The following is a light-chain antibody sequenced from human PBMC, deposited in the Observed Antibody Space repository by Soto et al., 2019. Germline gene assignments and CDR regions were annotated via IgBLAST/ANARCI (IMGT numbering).Light chain of an antibody. CDR3: QQYYSTLIT. Sequence: ETVMTQSPDTLPVSPGERATLSCRTSQSISGNLAWYQQKPGQAPRLLIYGASTRATGVPARFSGSGSGTEFALTISSLQSEDVAVYYCQQYYSTLITFGGGTKVDIK. CDR1: QSISGN. CDR2: GAS. V-gene: IGKV3-15*01. J-gene: IGKJ4*01.